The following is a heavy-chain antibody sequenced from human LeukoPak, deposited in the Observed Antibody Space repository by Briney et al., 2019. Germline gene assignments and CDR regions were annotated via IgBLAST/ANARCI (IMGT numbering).Heavy chain of an antibody. J-gene: IGHJ4*02. CDR3: ARGITGYDSGWYGRGDTFDY. Sequence: GASVKVSCKASGYRFTTYGISWVRQAPGQGLEWMGWIGTYNGHTNYAQKFQGRVTMTTDTSTSTVYMELRSLRSDDTAVYYCARGITGYDSGWYGRGDTFDYWGQGTLVTVPS. V-gene: IGHV1-18*01. D-gene: IGHD6-19*01. CDR2: IGTYNGHT. CDR1: GYRFTTYG.